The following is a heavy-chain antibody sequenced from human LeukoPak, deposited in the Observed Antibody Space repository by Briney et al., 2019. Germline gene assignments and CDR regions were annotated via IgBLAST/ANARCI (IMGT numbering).Heavy chain of an antibody. V-gene: IGHV4-31*02. Sequence: LRLSCAASGFTVSSNYMSWIRQHPGKGLEWIGYIYYSGSTYYNPSLKSRVTISVDTSKNQFSLKLSSVTAADTAVYYCARAGGGYYGSGSLFDYWGQGTLVTVSS. CDR1: GFTVSSNY. D-gene: IGHD3-10*01. CDR3: ARAGGGYYGSGSLFDY. CDR2: IYYSGST. J-gene: IGHJ4*02.